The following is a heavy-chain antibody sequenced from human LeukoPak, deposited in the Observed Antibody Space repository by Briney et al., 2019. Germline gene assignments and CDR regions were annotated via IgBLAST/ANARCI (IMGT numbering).Heavy chain of an antibody. CDR3: ARATRIAAAGTYPIDY. CDR2: INPSGGST. Sequence: ASVKVSCKASGYTFTSYYMHWVRQAPGQGLEWMGIINPSGGSTSYAQKFQGRVTMTRDTSTSTVCMELSSLRSEDTAVYYCARATRIAAAGTYPIDYWGQGTLVTVSS. D-gene: IGHD6-13*01. J-gene: IGHJ4*02. V-gene: IGHV1-46*01. CDR1: GYTFTSYY.